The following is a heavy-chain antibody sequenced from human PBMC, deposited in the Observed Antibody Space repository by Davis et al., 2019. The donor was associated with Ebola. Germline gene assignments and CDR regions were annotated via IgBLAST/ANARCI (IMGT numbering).Heavy chain of an antibody. CDR3: ARGAVTIFGVVIIPHISHFDY. CDR2: ISYDGSNK. J-gene: IGHJ4*02. CDR1: GFTFSSYA. Sequence: GGSLRLSCAASGFTFSSYAMHWVRQAPGKGLEWVAVISYDGSNKYYADSVKGRFTISRDNSKNTLYLQMNSLRAEDTAVYYCARGAVTIFGVVIIPHISHFDYWGQGTLVTVSS. D-gene: IGHD3-3*01. V-gene: IGHV3-30-3*01.